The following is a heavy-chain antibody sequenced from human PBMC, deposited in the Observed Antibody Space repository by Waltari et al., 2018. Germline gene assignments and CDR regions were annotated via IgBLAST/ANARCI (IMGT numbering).Heavy chain of an antibody. Sequence: EVQLVESGGGLVQPGGSLRLSCAASGFALRSFWLTWVRQTPGKGLGWVADIRQNGSGKYYADSVKGRFNISRDTAKNLLYLQMNSLGAEDTAVYYCATSGWYCFDYWGQGTLVTVSS. CDR3: ATSGWYCFDY. D-gene: IGHD6-19*01. CDR2: IRQNGSGK. CDR1: GFALRSFW. V-gene: IGHV3-7*01. J-gene: IGHJ4*02.